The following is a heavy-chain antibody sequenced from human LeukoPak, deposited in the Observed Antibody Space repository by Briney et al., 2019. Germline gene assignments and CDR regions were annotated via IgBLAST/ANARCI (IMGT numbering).Heavy chain of an antibody. CDR1: GFTFSSYG. V-gene: IGHV3-30*18. D-gene: IGHD6-19*01. CDR2: ISYDGSNK. Sequence: SGGSLRLSCAASGFTFSSYGMHWVRQAPGKGLEWVAVISYDGSNKYYADSVKGRFTISRDNSKNTLYLQMNRLRAEDTAVYYCAKDRIAVAGTSNWFDPWGQGTLVTVSS. CDR3: AKDRIAVAGTSNWFDP. J-gene: IGHJ5*02.